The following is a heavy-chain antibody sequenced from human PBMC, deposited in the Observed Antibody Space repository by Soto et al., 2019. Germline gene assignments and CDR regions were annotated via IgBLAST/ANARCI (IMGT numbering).Heavy chain of an antibody. D-gene: IGHD2-15*01. J-gene: IGHJ3*02. CDR2: IYYSGST. CDR3: ARPGGGGLRKIIVVVVAATPTYGFDI. V-gene: IGHV4-39*01. Sequence: PSETLSLTCTVSGGSISSSSYYWGWIRRPPGKGLEWIGSIYYSGSTYYNPSLKSRVTISVDTSKNQFSLKLSSVTAADTAVYYCARPGGGGLRKIIVVVVAATPTYGFDIWGQGTMVTVSS. CDR1: GGSISSSSYY.